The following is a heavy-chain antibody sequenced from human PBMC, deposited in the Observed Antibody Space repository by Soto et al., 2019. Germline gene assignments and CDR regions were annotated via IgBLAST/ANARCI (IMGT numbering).Heavy chain of an antibody. D-gene: IGHD6-19*01. CDR3: ARPKGSYSSGYYYFDY. Sequence: GASVKVSCKTSGGTFRTYAIYWVRQAPGQGLEWMGAIIPLFGTADYAQKFQGRVTITADESTSTAYMELSSLRSEDTAVYYCARPKGSYSSGYYYFDYWGQGTLVTVSS. J-gene: IGHJ4*02. CDR2: IIPLFGTA. CDR1: GGTFRTYA. V-gene: IGHV1-69*13.